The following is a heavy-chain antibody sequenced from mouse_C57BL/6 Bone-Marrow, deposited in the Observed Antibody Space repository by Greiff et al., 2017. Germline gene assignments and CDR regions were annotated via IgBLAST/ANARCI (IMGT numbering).Heavy chain of an antibody. CDR3: ARLEDGYYGFAY. Sequence: VKLQQPGAELVKPGASVKLSCKASGYTFTSYWMHWVKQRPGQGLEWIGMIHPNSGSTNYNEKFKSKATLTVDKSSSTAYMQLSSLTSEDSAVYYCARLEDGYYGFAYWGQGTLVTVSA. CDR2: IHPNSGST. J-gene: IGHJ3*01. CDR1: GYTFTSYW. D-gene: IGHD2-3*01. V-gene: IGHV1-64*01.